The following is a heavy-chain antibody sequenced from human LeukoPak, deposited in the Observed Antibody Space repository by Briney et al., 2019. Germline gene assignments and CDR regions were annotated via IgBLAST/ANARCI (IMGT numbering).Heavy chain of an antibody. V-gene: IGHV3-11*01. D-gene: IGHD2-15*01. CDR3: AREAWSYYFDY. Sequence: PGGSLRLSCAASGFTFSDYYMSWILQAPVKGLEGVSDISSKCSTIYYADSVKGRFTISRDNDKNSLYLQMNSLRAEDTAVYYCAREAWSYYFDYWGQGTLVTVSS. CDR1: GFTFSDYY. CDR2: ISSKCSTI. J-gene: IGHJ4*02.